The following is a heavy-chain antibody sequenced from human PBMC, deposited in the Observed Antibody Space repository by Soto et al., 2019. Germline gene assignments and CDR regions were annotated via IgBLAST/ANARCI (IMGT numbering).Heavy chain of an antibody. D-gene: IGHD2-2*01. Sequence: SVKVSCRTSGYTFSNYGITWVRQAPGQPLEWLGWISLYSDGTNYAQKFQGRVSMTTDTSTTTAYMELRSLRSDDTAVYYCARVVPGAEAWFGPWGQGTLVTVSS. CDR2: ISLYSDGT. V-gene: IGHV1-18*01. J-gene: IGHJ5*02. CDR3: ARVVPGAEAWFGP. CDR1: GYTFSNYG.